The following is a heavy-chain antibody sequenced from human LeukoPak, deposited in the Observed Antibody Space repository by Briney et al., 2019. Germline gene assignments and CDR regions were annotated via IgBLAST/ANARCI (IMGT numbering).Heavy chain of an antibody. Sequence: GGSLRLSCAASGFTFSDYNMHWVRQAPGKGLEWVTVISYDGSNKYYADSVKGRFTGSRDNSKNTLYLQMKSLRAEDTAVYYCAKGGGYEAQYYYYYLDVWGKGTTVTISS. D-gene: IGHD5-12*01. V-gene: IGHV3-30*18. CDR3: AKGGGYEAQYYYYYLDV. CDR2: ISYDGSNK. CDR1: GFTFSDYN. J-gene: IGHJ6*03.